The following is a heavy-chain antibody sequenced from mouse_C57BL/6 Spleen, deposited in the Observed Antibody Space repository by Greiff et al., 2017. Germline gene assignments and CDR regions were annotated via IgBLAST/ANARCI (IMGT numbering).Heavy chain of an antibody. J-gene: IGHJ4*01. CDR3: AKRTAYFYSMDD. D-gene: IGHD2-10*01. Sequence: QVQLQQSGPGLVAPSPSLSMTCTVSGFSLTSYGVDWVQQPPGQGLEWMGVIWGGGGTTNNSALTSRLSNSKENSQRQVFLNMYRLQTEDTARYYCAKRTAYFYSMDDWGQGTSVTVSS. V-gene: IGHV2-9*01. CDR2: IWGGGGT. CDR1: GFSLTSYG.